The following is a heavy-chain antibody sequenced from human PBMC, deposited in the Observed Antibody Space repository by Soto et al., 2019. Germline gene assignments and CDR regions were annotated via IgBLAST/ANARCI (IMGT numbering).Heavy chain of an antibody. J-gene: IGHJ6*02. Sequence: SETLSLTCTVSGGSISSSSYYWGWIRQPPGKGLEWIGSIYYSGSTYYNPSLKSRVTISVDTSKNQFSLKLSSVTAADTAVYYCARHPISGWYDYYGMDVWGQGTTVTVSS. CDR3: ARHPISGWYDYYGMDV. D-gene: IGHD6-19*01. CDR2: IYYSGST. CDR1: GGSISSSSYY. V-gene: IGHV4-39*01.